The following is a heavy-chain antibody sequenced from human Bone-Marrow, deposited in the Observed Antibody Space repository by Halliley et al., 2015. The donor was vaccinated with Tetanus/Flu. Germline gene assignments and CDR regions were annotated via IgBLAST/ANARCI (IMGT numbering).Heavy chain of an antibody. V-gene: IGHV3-7*04. J-gene: IGHJ4*02. CDR2: IKHDGGEK. CDR3: ARAGRETSLGTVDY. Sequence: VANIKHDGGEKYYVDSVKGRFTISRDNAKNSLYLQMNSLRAEDTAVYYCARAGRETSLGTVDYWGQGTLVTVSS. D-gene: IGHD2-2*01.